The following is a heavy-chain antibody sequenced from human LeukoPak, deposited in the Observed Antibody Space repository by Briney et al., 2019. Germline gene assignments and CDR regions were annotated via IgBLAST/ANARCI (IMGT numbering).Heavy chain of an antibody. D-gene: IGHD1-26*01. J-gene: IGHJ6*03. CDR2: ISISSNYI. CDR1: GFTFSRYS. V-gene: IGHV3-21*04. Sequence: PGGSLRLPCAASGFTFSRYSMNWVRQAPGKGLEWVSSISISSNYIYYPDSLKGRFTISRDNAKNSLYLQMNSLRAEDTALYYCAKDIGALGGATPWYMDVWGKGTTVTITS. CDR3: AKDIGALGGATPWYMDV.